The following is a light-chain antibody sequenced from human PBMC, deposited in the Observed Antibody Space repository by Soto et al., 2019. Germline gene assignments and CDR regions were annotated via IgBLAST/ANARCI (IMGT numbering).Light chain of an antibody. CDR1: ENLNTN. CDR3: QQYKNWPPWT. V-gene: IGKV3-15*01. Sequence: IVMTQSPATLSVSPGERATLSCRASENLNTNLAWYQQRPGQPPRLLMYGASTRATGVPARFTGSGSGTDFTLTISSLQFEDSAVYFCQQYKNWPPWTFGQGTKVDIK. CDR2: GAS. J-gene: IGKJ1*01.